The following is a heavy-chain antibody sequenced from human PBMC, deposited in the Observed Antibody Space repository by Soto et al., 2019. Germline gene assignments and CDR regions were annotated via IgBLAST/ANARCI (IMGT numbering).Heavy chain of an antibody. CDR1: GFTVSSNY. Sequence: GGSLRLSCAASGFTVSSNYMSWVRQAPGKGLEWVSVIYSGGSTYYADSMKGRFTISRDNSKNTLYLQMNSLRAEDTAVYYCAIRLSVNDAFDIWGQGTMVTVSS. D-gene: IGHD3-16*01. CDR2: IYSGGST. CDR3: AIRLSVNDAFDI. V-gene: IGHV3-53*01. J-gene: IGHJ3*02.